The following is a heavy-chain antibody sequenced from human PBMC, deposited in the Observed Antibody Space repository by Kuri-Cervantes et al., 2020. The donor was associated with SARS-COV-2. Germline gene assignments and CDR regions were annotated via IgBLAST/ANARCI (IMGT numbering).Heavy chain of an antibody. J-gene: IGHJ5*02. CDR2: INHSGST. Sequence: SQTLSLTCAVYGGSFSGYYWSWIRQPPGKGLEWIGEINHSGSTNYNPSLKSRVTISVDTSKNQFSLTLSSVTAADTAVYYCARQMMSSITIFGVVITRNWFDPWGHGTLVTVSS. CDR1: GGSFSGYY. CDR3: ARQMMSSITIFGVVITRNWFDP. D-gene: IGHD3-3*01. V-gene: IGHV4-34*01.